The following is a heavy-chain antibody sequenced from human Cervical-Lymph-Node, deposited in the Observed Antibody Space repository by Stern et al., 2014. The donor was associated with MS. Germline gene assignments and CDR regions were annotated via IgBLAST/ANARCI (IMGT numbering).Heavy chain of an antibody. D-gene: IGHD1-1*01. CDR1: GFNFSRYL. Sequence: QVQLVQSGGGVVQPGRSLRLSCAASGFNFSRYLMSWVRQAPGKGLEWLAVISTDGSDAKYADSVEGRFTISRDNSKNTFYLQMNSLKVEDTAVYFCVPTGLPWGQGTLVAVSS. V-gene: IGHV3-30-3*01. CDR2: ISTDGSDA. CDR3: VPTGLP. J-gene: IGHJ5*02.